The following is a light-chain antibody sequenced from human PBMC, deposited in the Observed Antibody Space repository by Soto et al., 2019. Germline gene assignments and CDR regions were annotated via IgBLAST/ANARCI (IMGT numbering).Light chain of an antibody. CDR1: SSNIGAGFD. CDR3: QYYDTTLSGGPV. J-gene: IGLJ1*01. V-gene: IGLV1-40*01. CDR2: GNN. Sequence: QSALTQSPSVSGAPGQRVSISCTGTSSNIGAGFDVHWYQQLPATAPKLLIYGNNNRPSGVPDRFSGSKSGPSASLAITGLQAEDEADYYCQYYDTTLSGGPVFGTGTKLTVL.